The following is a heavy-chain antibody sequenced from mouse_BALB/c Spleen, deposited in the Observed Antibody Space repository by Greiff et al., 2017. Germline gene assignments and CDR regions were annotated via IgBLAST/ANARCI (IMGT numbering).Heavy chain of an antibody. V-gene: IGHV3-2*02. D-gene: IGHD1-1*02. CDR3: ARGGYGAWFAY. J-gene: IGHJ3*01. Sequence: EVQLQESGPGLVKPSQSLSLTCTVTGYSITSDYAWNWIRQFPGNKLEWMGYISYSGSTSYNPSLKSRISITRETSKNQFFLQLNSVTTEDTATYYCARGGYGAWFAYWGQGTLVTVSA. CDR1: GYSITSDYA. CDR2: ISYSGST.